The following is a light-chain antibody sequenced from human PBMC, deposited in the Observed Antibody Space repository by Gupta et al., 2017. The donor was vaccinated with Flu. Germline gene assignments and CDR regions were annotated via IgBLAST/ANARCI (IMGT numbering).Light chain of an antibody. CDR2: ENN. Sequence: FLLTQPPSVSGSPVTTVIIPRPRTRGRNASDYVLWYQQLPGSSPVILVYENNQTPSGVPDRFSASTDSSSNSASLTISGLRNEDEAYYYSQSYDSSRVIFGGGTKLTVL. V-gene: IGLV6-57*01. J-gene: IGLJ2*01. CDR3: QSYDSSRVI. CDR1: RGRNASDY.